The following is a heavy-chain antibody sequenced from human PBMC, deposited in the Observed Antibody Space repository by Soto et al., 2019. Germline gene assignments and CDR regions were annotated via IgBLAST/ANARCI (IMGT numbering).Heavy chain of an antibody. D-gene: IGHD3-10*01. V-gene: IGHV3-74*01. CDR2: ISPDGRTT. CDR1: VFSFSHYW. Sequence: PWWSLRLSCAASVFSFSHYWMHWVRQAPGKGLVWVSRISPDGRTTTYADSVEGRFTISRDNAKSTLYLQMNSLTVEDGAVYYCADSWLPTSYWGPGTLVTVSS. CDR3: ADSWLPTSY. J-gene: IGHJ4*02.